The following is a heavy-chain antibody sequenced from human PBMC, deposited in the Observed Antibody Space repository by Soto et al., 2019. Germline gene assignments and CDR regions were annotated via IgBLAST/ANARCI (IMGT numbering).Heavy chain of an antibody. D-gene: IGHD1-26*01. Sequence: EVQLVESGGGLVKPGGSLRLSCAASGFTFSSYSMNWVGQAPGKGLEWVSSISGSTSYINYEDSVKGRFTISRDNAKNSLYLQMNSLRAEDTAVYYCARDIIGELGTFDYWGQGTLVTVST. V-gene: IGHV3-21*01. CDR2: ISGSTSYI. CDR3: ARDIIGELGTFDY. J-gene: IGHJ4*02. CDR1: GFTFSSYS.